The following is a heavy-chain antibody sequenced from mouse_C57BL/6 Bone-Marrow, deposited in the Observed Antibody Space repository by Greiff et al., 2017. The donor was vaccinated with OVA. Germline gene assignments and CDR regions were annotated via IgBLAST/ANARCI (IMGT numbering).Heavy chain of an antibody. J-gene: IGHJ3*01. CDR1: GYTFTDHT. CDR2: IYPRDGST. Sequence: VKLQESDAELVKPGASVKISCKVSGYTFTDHTIHWMKQRPEQGLEWIGYIYPRDGSTKYNEKFKGKATLTADKSSSTAYMQLNSLTSEDSAVYFWARSVYRNYESFDYWGQGTLVTVSA. CDR3: ARSVYRNYESFDY. D-gene: IGHD2-5*01. V-gene: IGHV1-78*01.